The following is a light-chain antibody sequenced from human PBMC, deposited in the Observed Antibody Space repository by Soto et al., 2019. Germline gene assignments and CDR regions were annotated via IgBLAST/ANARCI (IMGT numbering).Light chain of an antibody. CDR2: EVS. CDR3: SSYTSTSTPFV. V-gene: IGLV2-14*01. Sequence: SALTQPASVSGSPGQSITISCTGTNSDIGSYNYVSWYQQHPGKAPKLIIYEVSDRPSGVSIRFSGSKSGNTASLTISGLQAADEADYYCSSYTSTSTPFVFGTGTKV. CDR1: NSDIGSYNY. J-gene: IGLJ1*01.